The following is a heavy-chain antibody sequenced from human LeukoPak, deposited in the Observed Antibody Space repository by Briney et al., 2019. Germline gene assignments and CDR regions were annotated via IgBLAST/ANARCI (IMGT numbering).Heavy chain of an antibody. CDR1: GASFSGYY. Sequence: PSETLSLTCAVYGASFSGYYWSWIRPPPGKGLEWIGEINHSGSTNYNTSLKSRVTISVDMSKTQFSLKLSSVTAAVTAVYYCARTTEGGYTYDYFYYYYMDVWGKGTTVTVSS. D-gene: IGHD5-18*01. V-gene: IGHV4-34*01. J-gene: IGHJ6*03. CDR2: INHSGST. CDR3: ARTTEGGYTYDYFYYYYMDV.